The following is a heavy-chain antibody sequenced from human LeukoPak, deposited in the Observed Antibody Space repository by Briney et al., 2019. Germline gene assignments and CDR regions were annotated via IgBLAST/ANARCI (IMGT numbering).Heavy chain of an antibody. V-gene: IGHV1-46*01. Sequence: GASVKVSCKASGYTFTGYYMHWVRQAPGQGLEWIGIINPSGGSTSYAQKFQGRVTMTRDMSTSTVYMELSSLRSEDTAVYYCARGGGSYFFGDYWGQGTLVTVSS. D-gene: IGHD1-26*01. J-gene: IGHJ4*02. CDR3: ARGGGSYFFGDY. CDR2: INPSGGST. CDR1: GYTFTGYY.